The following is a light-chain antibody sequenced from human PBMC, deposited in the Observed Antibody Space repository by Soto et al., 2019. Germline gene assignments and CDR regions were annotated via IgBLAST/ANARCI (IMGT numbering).Light chain of an antibody. CDR1: SSDIGGFDL. J-gene: IGLJ2*01. V-gene: IGLV2-23*02. Sequence: QSALTQPDSLSGSPGQSITISCTGSSSDIGGFDLVSWYQQHPGKAPKLLLYEVNKRPSGVSNRFSGSKSGNTASLTISGLQADDEADYYCCSYTDIALDVVFGGGTKLTV. CDR2: EVN. CDR3: CSYTDIALDVV.